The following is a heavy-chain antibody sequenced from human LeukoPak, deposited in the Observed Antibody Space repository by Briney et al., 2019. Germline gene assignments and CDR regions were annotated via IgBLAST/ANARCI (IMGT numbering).Heavy chain of an antibody. J-gene: IGHJ4*02. CDR1: GYTFTSYG. CDR2: ISAYKGNT. D-gene: IGHD3-10*01. V-gene: IGHV1-18*01. CDR3: ARVPLIWFGELCYFDY. Sequence: ASVKVSCKASGYTFTSYGISWVRQAPGQGLEWMGWISAYKGNTNYAQKLQGRVTMTTDTSTSTAYMELRSLRSDDTAVYYCARVPLIWFGELCYFDYWGQGTLVTVSS.